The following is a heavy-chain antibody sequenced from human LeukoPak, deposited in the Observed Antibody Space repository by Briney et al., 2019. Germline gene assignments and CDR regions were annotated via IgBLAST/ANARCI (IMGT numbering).Heavy chain of an antibody. D-gene: IGHD3-22*01. V-gene: IGHV3-7*01. CDR3: ARTNYYDSSGRNVLDAFDI. J-gene: IGHJ3*02. Sequence: GGSLRLSCAASGFMLRNLWMTWVRQAPGKGLEWVANIKQDRSEKYYVDSVKGRFTISRDNAKNSLYLQMNSLRAEDTAVYYCARTNYYDSSGRNVLDAFDIWGQGTMVTVSS. CDR1: GFMLRNLW. CDR2: IKQDRSEK.